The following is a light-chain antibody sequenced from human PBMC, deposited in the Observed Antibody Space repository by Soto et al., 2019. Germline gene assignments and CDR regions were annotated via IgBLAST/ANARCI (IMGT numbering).Light chain of an antibody. Sequence: NFMLTQPHSVSESPGKTVTISCTGSSGSIASNYVQWYQQRPGSAPTTVIYEDNQRPSGVPDRFSGPIDSSSNSASLTISGLKTEDEADYYCQSYDSSSSWVFGGGTKLTVL. V-gene: IGLV6-57*02. J-gene: IGLJ3*02. CDR2: EDN. CDR3: QSYDSSSSWV. CDR1: SGSIASNY.